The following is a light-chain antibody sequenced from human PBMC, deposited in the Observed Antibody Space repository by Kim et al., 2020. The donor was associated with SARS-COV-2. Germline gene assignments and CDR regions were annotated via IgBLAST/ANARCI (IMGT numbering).Light chain of an antibody. Sequence: ASVGDRVTISCRASLGIGNFLAWYQQKPGKLHKLLIYAASTLQSEVPSRFSGSGSDTDFTLTISSLQPEDVATYYCQKYNSAPLTFGGGTKVDIK. V-gene: IGKV1-27*01. CDR3: QKYNSAPLT. J-gene: IGKJ4*01. CDR2: AAS. CDR1: LGIGNF.